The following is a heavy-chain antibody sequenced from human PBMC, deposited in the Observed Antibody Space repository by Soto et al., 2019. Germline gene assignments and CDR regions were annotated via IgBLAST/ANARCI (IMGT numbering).Heavy chain of an antibody. D-gene: IGHD6-6*01. CDR1: GFTFSSYA. V-gene: IGHV3-30-3*01. J-gene: IGHJ6*02. Sequence: GGSLRLSCAASGFTFSSYAMHWVRQAPGKGLEWVAVISYDGSNKYYADSVKGRFTISRDNSKNTLYLQMNSLRAEDTAVYYCARNGLGGIAALRLVMDVWGQGTTVTVSS. CDR2: ISYDGSNK. CDR3: ARNGLGGIAALRLVMDV.